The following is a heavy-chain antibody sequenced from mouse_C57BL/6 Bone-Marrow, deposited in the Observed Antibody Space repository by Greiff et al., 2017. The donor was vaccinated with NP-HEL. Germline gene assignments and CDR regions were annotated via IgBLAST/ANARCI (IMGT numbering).Heavy chain of an antibody. CDR1: GYTFTSYG. Sequence: VQLVESGAELARPGASVKLSCKASGYTFTSYGISWVKQRPGQGLEWIGEIYPRSGNTYYNEKFKGKATLTADKSSSTAYMELRSLTSEDSAVYFCARSYDDAFAYWGQGTLVTVSA. CDR3: ARSYDDAFAY. CDR2: IYPRSGNT. V-gene: IGHV1-81*01. J-gene: IGHJ3*01. D-gene: IGHD2-3*01.